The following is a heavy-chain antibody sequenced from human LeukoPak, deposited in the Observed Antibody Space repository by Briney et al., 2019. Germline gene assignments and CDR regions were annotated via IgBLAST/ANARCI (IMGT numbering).Heavy chain of an antibody. D-gene: IGHD3-10*01. CDR2: INWSGGST. J-gene: IGHJ6*02. V-gene: IGHV3-20*01. CDR3: ARIRYFGESYGMDV. Sequence: GGSLRLSCAASGFTFDDYGMSWVRQAPGKGLEWVSGINWSGGSTTYADSVKGRFTISRDNAKNSLYLQMNSLRAEDTALYHCARIRYFGESYGMDVWGQGTTVTVSS. CDR1: GFTFDDYG.